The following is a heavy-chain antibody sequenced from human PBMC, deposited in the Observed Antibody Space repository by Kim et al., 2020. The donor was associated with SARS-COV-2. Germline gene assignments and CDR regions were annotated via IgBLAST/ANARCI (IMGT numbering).Heavy chain of an antibody. CDR3: ARLLGPGNYRNNWFDP. J-gene: IGHJ5*02. CDR1: GGSISSSSYY. D-gene: IGHD3-16*02. Sequence: SETLSLTCTVSGGSISSSSYYWGWIRQPPGKGLEWIGSIYYSGSTYYNPSLKSRVTISVDTAKNQFSLKLSSVTAADTAVYYCARLLGPGNYRNNWFDPWGQGTLVTVS. V-gene: IGHV4-39*01. CDR2: IYYSGST.